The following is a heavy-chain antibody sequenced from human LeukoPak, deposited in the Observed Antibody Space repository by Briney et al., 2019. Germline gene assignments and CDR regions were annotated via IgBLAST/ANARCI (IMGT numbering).Heavy chain of an antibody. V-gene: IGHV4-39*02. J-gene: IGHJ3*02. CDR1: GGPISSSGYY. CDR2: IFYTGST. D-gene: IGHD3/OR15-3a*01. CDR3: VRTAYASSWFGPFDI. Sequence: SETLSLTCNVSGGPISSSGYYWGWIRQSPGKGLEWISNIFYTGSTYYNPSFESRVTISLDTSKNRLTLRLTFLTAADTALCFCVRTAYASSWFGPFDIWGQGTMVTVSS.